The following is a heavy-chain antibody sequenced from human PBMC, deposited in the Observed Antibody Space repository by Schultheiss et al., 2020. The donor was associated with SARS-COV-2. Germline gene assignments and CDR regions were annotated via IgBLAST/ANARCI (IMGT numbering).Heavy chain of an antibody. Sequence: GSLRLSCAASGFTFSSYAMSWIRQPPGKGLEWIGEINHSGSTNYNPSLKSRVTISVDTSKNQFSLKLSSVTAADTAVYYCARVSTYCSSTSCHDAFDIWGQGTMVTVSS. J-gene: IGHJ3*02. V-gene: IGHV4-34*01. CDR1: GFTFSSYA. D-gene: IGHD2-2*01. CDR2: INHSGST. CDR3: ARVSTYCSSTSCHDAFDI.